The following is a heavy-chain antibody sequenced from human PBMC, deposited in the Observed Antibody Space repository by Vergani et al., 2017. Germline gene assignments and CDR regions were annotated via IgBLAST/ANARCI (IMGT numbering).Heavy chain of an antibody. CDR3: AKVGSSEVASTFGAFDI. CDR2: ISGPGLST. D-gene: IGHD6-19*01. J-gene: IGHJ3*02. CDR1: GFTFSTYA. Sequence: EVQLLESGGGLVQPGGSLRLSCAASGFTFSTYAMTWVRQAPGKGLEWVSSISGPGLSTYYADSVKGRFSISRDISKNTLFLHMNSLRPEDTAVYYCAKVGSSEVASTFGAFDIWGQGTMVTVSS. V-gene: IGHV3-23*01.